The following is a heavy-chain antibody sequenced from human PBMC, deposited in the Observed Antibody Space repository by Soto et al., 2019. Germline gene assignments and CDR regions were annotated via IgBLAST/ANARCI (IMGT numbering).Heavy chain of an antibody. CDR3: AIKTYYYDSSGLNDAFDI. J-gene: IGHJ3*02. CDR2: IYYSGST. CDR1: SGSISSGDYY. D-gene: IGHD3-22*01. Sequence: PSETLSLTRTVSSGSISSGDYYWSWIRQPPGKGLEWIGYIYYSGSTYYNPSLKSRFTISVDTSKNQFPLKLSSVTAADTAVYYCAIKTYYYDSSGLNDAFDIWGQGTMVTVSS. V-gene: IGHV4-30-4*01.